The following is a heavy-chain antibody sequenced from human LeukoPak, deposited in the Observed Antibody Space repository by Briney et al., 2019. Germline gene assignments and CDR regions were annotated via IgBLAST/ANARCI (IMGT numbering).Heavy chain of an antibody. V-gene: IGHV4-59*01. Sequence: SETLSLTCSVSGGSISPYYWSWIRQPPGKGLEWIGNIYDTGSTNYNPSLKSRVTMSVDTSKIQFSLRLSSVTAADTAVYYCAREYSTGGTYAFDYWGQGTLVTVSS. D-gene: IGHD2-8*02. CDR3: AREYSTGGTYAFDY. CDR2: IYDTGST. CDR1: GGSISPYY. J-gene: IGHJ4*02.